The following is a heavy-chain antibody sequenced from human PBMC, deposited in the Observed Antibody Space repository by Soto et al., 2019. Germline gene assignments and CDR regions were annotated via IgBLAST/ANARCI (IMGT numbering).Heavy chain of an antibody. CDR2: IRGSGAST. Sequence: EVQLLESGGGLVQPGGSLRLSCAASGFTFSSYAMSWVRQAPGKGLEWVSGIRGSGASTYYADSVKGRFTISRDNSKNALYLQMNSLRAEDTAVYYCAKVPTTNLPGDFDYWGQGTLVTVSS. V-gene: IGHV3-23*01. CDR3: AKVPTTNLPGDFDY. J-gene: IGHJ4*02. CDR1: GFTFSSYA. D-gene: IGHD1-1*01.